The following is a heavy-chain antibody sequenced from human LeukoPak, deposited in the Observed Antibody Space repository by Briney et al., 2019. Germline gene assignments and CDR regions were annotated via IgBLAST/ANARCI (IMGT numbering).Heavy chain of an antibody. J-gene: IGHJ4*02. CDR2: IYPGDSDT. V-gene: IGHV5-51*01. CDR1: GYRFTNYW. Sequence: GESLKISCKGSGYRFTNYWIGWVRQMPGKGLEWMGIIYPGDSDTRYSPSFQGQVTISADKSISTAYLQWSSLKASDTAMYYHSTRDAVGTGKQPPFEYWGQGTLVTVSS. D-gene: IGHD2-21*02. CDR3: STRDAVGTGKQPPFEY.